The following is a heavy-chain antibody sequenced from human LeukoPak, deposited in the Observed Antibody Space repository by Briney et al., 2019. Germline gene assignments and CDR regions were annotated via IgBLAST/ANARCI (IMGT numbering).Heavy chain of an antibody. J-gene: IGHJ4*02. D-gene: IGHD6-6*01. CDR2: ISSSSSYI. Sequence: GGSLRLSCAASGFTFSSYSMNWVRQARGKGLEWVSSISSSSSYIYYADSVKGRFTISRDNAKNSLYLQMSSLRAEDTAVYYCARVGSSSSFFAYFDYWGQGTLVTVSS. V-gene: IGHV3-21*01. CDR3: ARVGSSSSFFAYFDY. CDR1: GFTFSSYS.